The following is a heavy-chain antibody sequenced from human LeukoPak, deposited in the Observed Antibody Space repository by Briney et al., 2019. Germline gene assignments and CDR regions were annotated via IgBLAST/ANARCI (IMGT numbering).Heavy chain of an antibody. D-gene: IGHD3-10*02. CDR2: ISSSGSTI. Sequence: GGSLRLSCAASGFTFSSYEMNWVRQAPGKGLDWVSYISSSGSTIYYADSVKGRFTISRDNAKNSLYLQMNSLRAEDTAVYYCAELGITMIGGVWGKGTTVTISS. V-gene: IGHV3-48*03. CDR3: AELGITMIGGV. CDR1: GFTFSSYE. J-gene: IGHJ6*04.